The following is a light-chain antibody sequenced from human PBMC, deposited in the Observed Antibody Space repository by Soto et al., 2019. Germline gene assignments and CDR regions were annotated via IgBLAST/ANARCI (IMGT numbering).Light chain of an antibody. CDR2: GAS. J-gene: IGKJ1*01. Sequence: DIPMTQSPASLSASVGDRVTISCRASQYTSTYLNWYQQKGGKAPKLLIYGASTLQSGVPSRFSGSGSGTDFTLTINILQPQDFATYYCQQSYTHPWTFGQGTKVEIK. V-gene: IGKV1-39*01. CDR1: QYTSTY. CDR3: QQSYTHPWT.